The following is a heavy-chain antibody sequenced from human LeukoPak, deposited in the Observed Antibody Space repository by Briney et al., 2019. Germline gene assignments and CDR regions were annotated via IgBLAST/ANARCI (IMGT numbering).Heavy chain of an antibody. CDR2: IYYSGST. J-gene: IGHJ3*02. V-gene: IGHV4-59*01. Sequence: PSVTLSLTCTVSGGSISSYYWSWIRQPPGKGLEWIGYIYYSGSTNYNPSLKSRVTISVDTSKNQFSLKLSSVTAADTAVYYCARDQYGFDAFDIWGQGTMVTVSS. CDR3: ARDQYGFDAFDI. CDR1: GGSISSYY. D-gene: IGHD4-17*01.